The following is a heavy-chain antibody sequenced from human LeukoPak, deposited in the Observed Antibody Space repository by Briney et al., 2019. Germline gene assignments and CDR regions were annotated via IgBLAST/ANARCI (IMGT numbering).Heavy chain of an antibody. CDR2: FYHSGST. V-gene: IGHV4-30-2*01. J-gene: IGHJ6*03. CDR1: GGSISSGGYS. CDR3: ARAQTQGYFYYYYMDV. Sequence: PSQTLSLTCTVSGGSISSGGYSWSWIRQPPGKGLEWIGYFYHSGSTYYNPSLKSRVTISVDRSKNQFSLKLSSVTAADTAVYYCARAQTQGYFYYYYMDVWGKGTTVTVSS.